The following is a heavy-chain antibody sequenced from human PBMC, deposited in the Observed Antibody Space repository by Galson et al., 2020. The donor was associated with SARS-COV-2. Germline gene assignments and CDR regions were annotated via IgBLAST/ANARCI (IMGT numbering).Heavy chain of an antibody. Sequence: ASVTVSCKASGYTFNGYYMHWVRQAPGQGLEWMGWINPNSGGTNYAQKFQGRVTMPRDTSISTAYMELSRLSSDDTAVYYCARDRMYYYDSSGTAPSGMDVWGQGTTVTVSS. CDR1: GYTFNGYY. V-gene: IGHV1-2*02. CDR3: ARDRMYYYDSSGTAPSGMDV. J-gene: IGHJ6*02. D-gene: IGHD3-22*01. CDR2: INPNSGGT.